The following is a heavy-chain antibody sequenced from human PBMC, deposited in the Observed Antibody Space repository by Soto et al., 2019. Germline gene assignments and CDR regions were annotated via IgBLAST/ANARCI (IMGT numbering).Heavy chain of an antibody. J-gene: IGHJ3*02. V-gene: IGHV3-23*01. Sequence: GGSLRLSCAASGFTFSSYAMSWVRQAPGKGLEWVSAISGSGGSTYYADSVKGRFTISRDNSKNTLYLQMNSLRAEDTAVYYCAKDIWEQQLVLGAFDIWGQGTMVTVSS. D-gene: IGHD6-13*01. CDR1: GFTFSSYA. CDR3: AKDIWEQQLVLGAFDI. CDR2: ISGSGGST.